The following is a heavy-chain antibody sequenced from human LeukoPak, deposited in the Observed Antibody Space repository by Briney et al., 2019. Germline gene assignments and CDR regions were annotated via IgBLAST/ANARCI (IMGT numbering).Heavy chain of an antibody. CDR2: INPNSGGT. D-gene: IGHD6-19*01. CDR1: GYTFTGYY. V-gene: IGHV1-2*02. Sequence: ASVSVSCKASGYTFTGYYMHWVRQAPGQGLEGMGWINPNSGGTNYAQKFQGRVTMTRDTSISTAYMELSRLRSDDTAVYYCARGLIAVADPIDYWGQGTLVTVSS. CDR3: ARGLIAVADPIDY. J-gene: IGHJ4*02.